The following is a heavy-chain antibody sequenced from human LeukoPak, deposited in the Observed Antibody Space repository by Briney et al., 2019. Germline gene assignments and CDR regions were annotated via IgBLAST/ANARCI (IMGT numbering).Heavy chain of an antibody. D-gene: IGHD2-2*01. Sequence: GESLKISCKGSGYSFTSYWIGWVRQMPGKGLEWMGIIYPGDSDTRYSPSFQGQVTISADKSISTAYLQWSSLKASDTAMYYCARHGFEGYRSSTSCFSHFDYWGQGTLVTVSS. CDR2: IYPGDSDT. V-gene: IGHV5-51*01. CDR1: GYSFTSYW. J-gene: IGHJ4*02. CDR3: ARHGFEGYRSSTSCFSHFDY.